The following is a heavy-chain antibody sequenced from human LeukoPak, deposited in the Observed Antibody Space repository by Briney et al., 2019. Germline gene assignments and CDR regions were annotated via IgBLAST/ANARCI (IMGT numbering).Heavy chain of an antibody. J-gene: IGHJ1*01. CDR1: GGSISSSSYY. V-gene: IGHV4-39*07. Sequence: SETLSLTCTVSGGSISSSSYYWGWIRQPPGKGLEWIGSIYYSGSTYYNPSLKSRVTISVDTSKNQFSLKLSSVTAADTAVYYCAGDHYYDSSGYYYAHWGQGTLVTVSS. CDR3: AGDHYYDSSGYYYAH. D-gene: IGHD3-22*01. CDR2: IYYSGST.